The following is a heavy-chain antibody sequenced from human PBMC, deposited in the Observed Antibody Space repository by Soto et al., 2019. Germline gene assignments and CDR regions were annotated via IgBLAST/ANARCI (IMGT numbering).Heavy chain of an antibody. D-gene: IGHD3-3*01. Sequence: GGSLRLSCAASGVTFSSYSMNWVRQAPGKGLEWVSYISSSSTIYYADSVKGRFTISRDNAKNSLYLQMNSLRAKDTAVYYCARAGFLEWLLSFDYWGQGTLVTVSS. CDR2: ISSSSTI. V-gene: IGHV3-48*01. J-gene: IGHJ4*02. CDR1: GVTFSSYS. CDR3: ARAGFLEWLLSFDY.